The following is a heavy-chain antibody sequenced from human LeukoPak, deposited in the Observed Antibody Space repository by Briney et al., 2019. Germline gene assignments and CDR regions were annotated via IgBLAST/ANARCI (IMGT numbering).Heavy chain of an antibody. CDR2: ISGSGGST. Sequence: GGSLRLSCAASGFTFSTYAMSWVRQAPGKGLEWVSTISGSGGSTYYADSVKGRFTISRDNSKNTLYLQMNSLRAEDTAVYSCAKGGSYYHFDYWGQGTLVTVSS. J-gene: IGHJ4*02. CDR3: AKGGSYYHFDY. CDR1: GFTFSTYA. D-gene: IGHD1-26*01. V-gene: IGHV3-23*01.